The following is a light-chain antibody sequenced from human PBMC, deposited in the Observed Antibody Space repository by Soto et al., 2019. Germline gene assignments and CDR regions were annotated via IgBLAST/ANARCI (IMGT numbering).Light chain of an antibody. Sequence: QSALTQPPSASGSPGQSVTISCTGTSSDIGGYNYVSWYQQHPGKAPKLIIFGATERPSGVSYRFSASTSDNTASLTIFELQSEDEADYYCCTYLDTNPIFGGGAKLTVL. J-gene: IGLJ2*01. CDR3: CTYLDTNPI. CDR2: GAT. CDR1: SSDIGGYNY. V-gene: IGLV2-8*01.